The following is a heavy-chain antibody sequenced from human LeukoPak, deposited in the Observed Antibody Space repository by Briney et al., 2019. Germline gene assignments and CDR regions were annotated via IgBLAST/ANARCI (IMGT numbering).Heavy chain of an antibody. Sequence: PSETLSLTCAVYGGSFNGYYWSWIRQPPGKGQEWIGEINHSGSTNYNPSLKSRVTMSVDTSKNQFSLRVPSVTAADTAFYFCASSLTGYSSSWFLAYWGPGTLVTVSS. D-gene: IGHD6-13*01. CDR1: GGSFNGYY. J-gene: IGHJ4*02. CDR3: ASSLTGYSSSWFLAY. V-gene: IGHV4-34*01. CDR2: INHSGST.